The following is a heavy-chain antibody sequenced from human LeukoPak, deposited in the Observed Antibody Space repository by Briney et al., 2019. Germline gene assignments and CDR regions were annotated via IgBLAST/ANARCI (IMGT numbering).Heavy chain of an antibody. V-gene: IGHV4-39*01. D-gene: IGHD1-14*01. CDR1: GGSISTSSYS. Sequence: KPSETLSLTCTVSGGSISTSSYSWGWIRQPPGKGLEWIGSIYYSGSTYYNPSLKSRVTLSVDTSKNQFSLKLSSVTAADTAVYYCARHVGSTGDFDYWGQGTLVTVSP. J-gene: IGHJ4*02. CDR2: IYYSGST. CDR3: ARHVGSTGDFDY.